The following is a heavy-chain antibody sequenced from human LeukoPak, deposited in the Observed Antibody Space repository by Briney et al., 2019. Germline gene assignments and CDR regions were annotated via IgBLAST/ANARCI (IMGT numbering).Heavy chain of an antibody. J-gene: IGHJ4*02. D-gene: IGHD6-19*01. CDR2: INAGNGNT. V-gene: IGHV1-3*03. CDR1: GYTFTSYA. CDR3: ARTPLGAVAGSYFDY. Sequence: GASVKVSCKASGYTFTSYAMHWVRQAPGQRLEWMGWINAGNGNTKYSQEFQGRVTITRDTSASTAYMELSSLRSEDMAVYYCARTPLGAVAGSYFDYWGQGTLVTVSS.